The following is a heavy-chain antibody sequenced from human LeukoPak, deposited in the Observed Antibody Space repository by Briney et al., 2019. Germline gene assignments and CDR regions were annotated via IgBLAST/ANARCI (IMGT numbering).Heavy chain of an antibody. Sequence: SETLSLTCAVSGDSVSGFYWSWIRQPPGKGLEWIGYIYYSGSANYNPSLKSRVTISVDTSKNQFSLKLSSVTAEDTALYSCAIDIRAKSGSGNYGWFDPWGQGTLVTVSP. CDR1: GDSVSGFY. CDR3: AIDIRAKSGSGNYGWFDP. D-gene: IGHD3-10*01. V-gene: IGHV4-59*02. CDR2: IYYSGSA. J-gene: IGHJ5*02.